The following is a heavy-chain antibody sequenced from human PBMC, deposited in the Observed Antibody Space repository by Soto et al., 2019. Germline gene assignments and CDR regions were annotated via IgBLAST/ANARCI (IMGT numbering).Heavy chain of an antibody. CDR2: IIPIFGTA. J-gene: IGHJ5*02. D-gene: IGHD3-3*01. V-gene: IGHV1-69*13. CDR1: GGTFSSYA. CDR3: ARDPTYYDFWSGYPNPFLSRCFDP. Sequence: ASVKVSCKASGGTFSSYAISWVRQAPGQGLEWMGGIIPIFGTANYAQKFQGRVTITADESTSTAYMELSSLRSEDTAVYYCARDPTYYDFWSGYPNPFLSRCFDPWRQGTLVTVSS.